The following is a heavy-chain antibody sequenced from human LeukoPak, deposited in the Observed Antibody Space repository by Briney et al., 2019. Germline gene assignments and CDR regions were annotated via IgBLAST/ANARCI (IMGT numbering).Heavy chain of an antibody. Sequence: ASVKISCKASGYTFTSYYMHWVRQAPGQGLEWMGIINPSGGSTSYAQKFQGRVTMTRDTSTSTVYMELSSLRSEDTAVYYCARMRRYCSSTSCYMEEAYWGQGTLVTVSS. CDR2: INPSGGST. J-gene: IGHJ4*02. CDR1: GYTFTSYY. V-gene: IGHV1-46*01. D-gene: IGHD2-2*02. CDR3: ARMRRYCSSTSCYMEEAY.